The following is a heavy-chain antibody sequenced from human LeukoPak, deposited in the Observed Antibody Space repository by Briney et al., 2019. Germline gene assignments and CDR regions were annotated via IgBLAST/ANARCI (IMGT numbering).Heavy chain of an antibody. Sequence: PGGSLRLSCAASGFTFSSYWMSWVRQAPGKGLGWVANIKQDGSEKYYVDSVKGRFTISRDDAKNSLYLQMNSLRAEDTAVYYCSTFDRLNDYWGQGTLVTVSS. V-gene: IGHV3-7*01. CDR2: IKQDGSEK. J-gene: IGHJ4*02. CDR1: GFTFSSYW. CDR3: STFDRLNDY.